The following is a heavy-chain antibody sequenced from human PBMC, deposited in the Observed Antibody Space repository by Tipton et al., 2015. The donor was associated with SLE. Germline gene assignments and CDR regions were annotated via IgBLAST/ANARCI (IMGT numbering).Heavy chain of an antibody. CDR1: GFTFSGTW. CDR3: VRGGDNWCLEN. Sequence: SLRLSCAASGFTFSGTWMHCVRQAPGKGLVWVSHISPDGSYTNYADSVKGRFAISRDNAKNTLYLQLNSLRVEDTAVYFCVRGGDNWCLENWGQGSLVTVSS. D-gene: IGHD1-20*01. J-gene: IGHJ4*02. CDR2: ISPDGSYT. V-gene: IGHV3-74*01.